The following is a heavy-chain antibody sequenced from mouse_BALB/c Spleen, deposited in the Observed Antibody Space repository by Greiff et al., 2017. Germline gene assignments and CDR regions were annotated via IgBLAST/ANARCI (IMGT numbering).Heavy chain of an antibody. CDR1: GFNIKDTY. CDR3: ARGYYGSSYGWYFDV. D-gene: IGHD1-1*01. CDR2: IDPANGNT. V-gene: IGHV14-3*02. J-gene: IGHJ1*01. Sequence: QSGAELVKPGASVKLSCTASGFNIKDTYMHWVKQRPEQGLEWIGRIDPANGNTKYDPKFQGKATITADTSSNTAYLQLSSLTSEDTAVYYCARGYYGSSYGWYFDVWGAGTTVTVSS.